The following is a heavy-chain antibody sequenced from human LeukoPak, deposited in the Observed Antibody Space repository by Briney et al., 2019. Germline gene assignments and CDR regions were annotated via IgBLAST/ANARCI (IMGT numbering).Heavy chain of an antibody. V-gene: IGHV4-34*01. D-gene: IGHD5-24*01. CDR1: GGSFSGYY. Sequence: PSETLSLTCAVYGGSFSGYYWSWIRQPPGKGLEWIGEISHSGSTNYNPSLKSRVTISVDTSKNQFSLKLSSVTAADTAVYYCASGKKMATIDYWGQGTLVTVSS. CDR3: ASGKKMATIDY. J-gene: IGHJ4*02. CDR2: ISHSGST.